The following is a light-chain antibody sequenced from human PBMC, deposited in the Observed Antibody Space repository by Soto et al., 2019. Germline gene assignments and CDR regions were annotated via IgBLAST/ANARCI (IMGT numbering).Light chain of an antibody. V-gene: IGKV3-15*01. J-gene: IGKJ5*01. CDR3: QQYNNWPLT. CDR1: QSVSSN. Sequence: IVMTHSPATLSVSPWERATLSCRASQSVSSNLAWYQQKPGQAPRLLIYGASTRATGIPARFSGSGSGTDFTLTISRLEPEDFAVYYCQQYNNWPLTFGQGTRLEIK. CDR2: GAS.